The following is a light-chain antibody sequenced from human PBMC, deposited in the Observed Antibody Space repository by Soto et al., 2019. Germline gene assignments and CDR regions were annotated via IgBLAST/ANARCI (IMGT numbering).Light chain of an antibody. V-gene: IGLV2-14*03. CDR2: NVN. CDR1: SSDVGGYDY. Sequence: QSALTQVASVSGSPGQSITISCTGTSSDVGGYDYVSWYQQHPGKAPKLMIYNVNYRPSGVSDRFSGSKSGDTASLTISGLQAEDEANYYCSSYTHTNTVVFGGGTTLTVL. J-gene: IGLJ2*01. CDR3: SSYTHTNTVV.